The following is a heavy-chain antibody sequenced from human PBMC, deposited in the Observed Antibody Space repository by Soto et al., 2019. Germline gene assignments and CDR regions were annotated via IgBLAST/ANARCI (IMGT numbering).Heavy chain of an antibody. CDR1: GGSISSGDYF. Sequence: QVQLQESGPGLVKPSQTLSLTCTVSGGSISSGDYFCSWIRQSPGKGLEWIGYISSIGRTYYNPSLKSRVSVSRDTSKNQFSLKLRSVTTTDTAVYYCARGLVIRPYYYHGMDVWGQGTTVHVSS. J-gene: IGHJ6*02. D-gene: IGHD3-9*01. CDR2: ISSIGRT. CDR3: ARGLVIRPYYYHGMDV. V-gene: IGHV4-30-4*01.